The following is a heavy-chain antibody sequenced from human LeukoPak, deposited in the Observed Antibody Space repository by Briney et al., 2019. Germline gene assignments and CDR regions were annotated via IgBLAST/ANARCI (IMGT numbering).Heavy chain of an antibody. D-gene: IGHD3-22*01. Sequence: PGGSLRLSCAASGFIFSTYGMHWVRQAPGKGLEWVAFIPYDGSNKYYADSVKGRFTISRDNSKNTLYLQMNSLRAEDTAVYYCAKDYSDSSGYFRVPHVFDFWGQGTLVTVSS. J-gene: IGHJ4*02. CDR2: IPYDGSNK. CDR1: GFIFSTYG. CDR3: AKDYSDSSGYFRVPHVFDF. V-gene: IGHV3-30*02.